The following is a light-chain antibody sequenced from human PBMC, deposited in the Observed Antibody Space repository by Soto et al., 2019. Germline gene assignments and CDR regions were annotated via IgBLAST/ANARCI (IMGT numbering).Light chain of an antibody. Sequence: EREMTQSAATLSVSPVERATLSCMASQSVGSILAWYQQKPGQAPRLLIYGISTRATGLPGRFSGSGSGTDFTLTISRLEPGDFAMYYCQQYGTSSVTFGQGTRLEI. J-gene: IGKJ5*01. V-gene: IGKV3-15*01. CDR3: QQYGTSSVT. CDR2: GIS. CDR1: QSVGSI.